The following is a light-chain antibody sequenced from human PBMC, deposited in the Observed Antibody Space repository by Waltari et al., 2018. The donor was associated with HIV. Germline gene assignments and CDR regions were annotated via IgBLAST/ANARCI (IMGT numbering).Light chain of an antibody. V-gene: IGKV4-1*01. CDR1: QSLLYSANNKNY. CDR2: WAS. CDR3: HQYFSAPWT. J-gene: IGKJ1*01. Sequence: DIVMTQSPDSLAVSLGERATINCKSSQSLLYSANNKNYLAWSQQRPGQPPKLLIYWASARESGVPDRFSGSGSGPDFTLTISSLQADDVAVYYCHQYFSAPWTFGQGTKVEIK.